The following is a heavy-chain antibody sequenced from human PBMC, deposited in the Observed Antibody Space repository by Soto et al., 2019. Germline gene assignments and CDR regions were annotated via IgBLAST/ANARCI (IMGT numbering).Heavy chain of an antibody. J-gene: IGHJ4*02. CDR1: GYNFYSYG. V-gene: IGHV1-18*01. CDR2: ISAYNANT. Sequence: QIQLVQSGAEMRKPGASVKVSCKASGYNFYSYGFSWLRQAPGQGLEWMGWISAYNANTNYAQKFQGRVTMTTDTSTSTAYMELRSLTSDDTAVYYCAKDGISGTNKFDHWGQGTLVTVSS. CDR3: AKDGISGTNKFDH. D-gene: IGHD1-7*01.